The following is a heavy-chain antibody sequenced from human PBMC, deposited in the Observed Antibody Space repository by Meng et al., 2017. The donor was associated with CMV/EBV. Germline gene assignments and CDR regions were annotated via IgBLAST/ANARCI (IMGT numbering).Heavy chain of an antibody. CDR3: ARGEDFWSGYYRFDY. V-gene: IGHV3-21*01. J-gene: IGHJ4*02. CDR2: ISSSSSYI. D-gene: IGHD3-3*01. Sequence: GESLEISCAASGFTFSSYSMNWVRQAPGKGLEWVSSISSSSSYIYYADSVKGRFTISRDNAKNSLYLQMNSLRAEDTAVYYCARGEDFWSGYYRFDYWGQGTLVTVSS. CDR1: GFTFSSYS.